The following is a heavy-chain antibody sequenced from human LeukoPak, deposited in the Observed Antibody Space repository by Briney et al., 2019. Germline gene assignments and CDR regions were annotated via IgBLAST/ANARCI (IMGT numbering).Heavy chain of an antibody. CDR3: AKDSLMYSSGWYFDY. J-gene: IGHJ4*02. CDR1: GFTFNNYA. D-gene: IGHD6-19*01. V-gene: IGHV3-23*01. Sequence: GGSLRLSCVASGFTFNNYAMSWVRQAPGKGLEWVSAISGSGGSTYYADSVKGRFTISRDNSKNTLYLQMNSLRAEDTAVYYCAKDSLMYSSGWYFDYWGQGTLVTVSS. CDR2: ISGSGGST.